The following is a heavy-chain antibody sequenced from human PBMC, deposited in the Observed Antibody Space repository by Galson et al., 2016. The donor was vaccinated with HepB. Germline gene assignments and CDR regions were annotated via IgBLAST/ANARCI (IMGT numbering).Heavy chain of an antibody. CDR1: GLTFSSYW. J-gene: IGHJ6*02. V-gene: IGHV3-74*01. Sequence: SLRLSCAASGLTFSSYWMHWVRQAPGKGLVWVSRIDSDGITTAYADSVKGRFTISRDNAKNTLYLQMNSLSAEDTAVYYCATGGGRRSKYYGMDVWGHGTMVTVSS. CDR2: IDSDGITT. CDR3: ATGGGRRSKYYGMDV. D-gene: IGHD1-26*01.